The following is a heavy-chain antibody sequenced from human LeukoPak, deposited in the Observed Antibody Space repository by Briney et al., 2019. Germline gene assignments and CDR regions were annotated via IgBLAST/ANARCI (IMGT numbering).Heavy chain of an antibody. CDR1: GYTFTGYY. D-gene: IGHD3-10*01. CDR2: IDPNSGGT. J-gene: IGHJ6*03. Sequence: GASVKVSCKASGYTFTGYYMHWVRQAPGQGLEWMGWIDPNSGGTNYAQKFQGRVTMTRDTSISTAYMELSRLRSDDTAVYYCARESSGSYTPAYYYYMDVWGKGTTVTVYS. CDR3: ARESSGSYTPAYYYYMDV. V-gene: IGHV1-2*02.